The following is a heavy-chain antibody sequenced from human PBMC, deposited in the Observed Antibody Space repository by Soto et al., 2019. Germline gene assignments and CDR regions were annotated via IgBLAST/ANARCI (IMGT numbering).Heavy chain of an antibody. Sequence: ASVKVSCKASGYTFTSYAMHWVRQAPGQRLEWMGWINAGNGNTKYSQKFQGRVTITRDTSASTAYMELSSLRSEDTAVYYCARGGITGTTAYYGMDVWGQGTTVTVSS. V-gene: IGHV1-3*01. CDR2: INAGNGNT. CDR1: GYTFTSYA. D-gene: IGHD1-20*01. J-gene: IGHJ6*02. CDR3: ARGGITGTTAYYGMDV.